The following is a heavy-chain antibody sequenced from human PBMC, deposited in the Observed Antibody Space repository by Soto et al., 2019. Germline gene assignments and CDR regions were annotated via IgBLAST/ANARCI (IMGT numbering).Heavy chain of an antibody. J-gene: IGHJ1*01. V-gene: IGHV4-30-4*01. D-gene: IGHD3-22*01. CDR2: IHSRGSI. Sequence: SETLSLTCTVSGGSISSDDYYWSWIRQAPGRGLEWIGYIHSRGSIYYNPSLKSRATMSIDTARNQFSLKVSSVTVADTAVYYCARDLDGLHDDNSGPYPRPGWGQGTLVT. CDR3: ARDLDGLHDDNSGPYPRPG. CDR1: GGSISSDDYY.